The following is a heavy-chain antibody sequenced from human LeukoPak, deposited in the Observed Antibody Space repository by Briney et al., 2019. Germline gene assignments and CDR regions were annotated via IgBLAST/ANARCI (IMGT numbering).Heavy chain of an antibody. CDR2: INHSGNT. CDR3: AATPGITAAGSFDY. Sequence: SETLSLTCAVYGGSFSGYYWSWIRQPPRKGLEWIGEINHSGNTNYNPSLKSRVTISVDTSKNQFSLKLSSVTAADTAVYYCAATPGITAAGSFDYWGQGTLVTVSS. CDR1: GGSFSGYY. V-gene: IGHV4-34*01. D-gene: IGHD6-13*01. J-gene: IGHJ4*02.